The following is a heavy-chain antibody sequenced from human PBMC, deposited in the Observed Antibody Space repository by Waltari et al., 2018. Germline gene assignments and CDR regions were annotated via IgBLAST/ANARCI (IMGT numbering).Heavy chain of an antibody. Sequence: EVQLLESGGGLVQPGGSLRLSCAASGFTFSSYAMSWVRQAPGKGLEWVSAISGSGGSTYYADSVKGRFTISRDNSKNTRYLQMTSLRAEDTAVYYCAKGYSSSWYNSYYYYGMDVWGQGTTVTVSS. D-gene: IGHD6-13*01. CDR1: GFTFSSYA. CDR2: ISGSGGST. CDR3: AKGYSSSWYNSYYYYGMDV. J-gene: IGHJ6*02. V-gene: IGHV3-23*01.